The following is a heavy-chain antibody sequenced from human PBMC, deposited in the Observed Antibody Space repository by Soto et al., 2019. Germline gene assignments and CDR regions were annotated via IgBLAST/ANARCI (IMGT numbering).Heavy chain of an antibody. J-gene: IGHJ2*01. CDR3: ATGRKGPSSNWPDLNWYFDL. CDR1: GGSISSNIFY. D-gene: IGHD6-13*01. Sequence: SETLSLTCTVSGGSISSNIFYGVWIRQPPGKGLEWIGSIYYSGSTYYNPSLKSRVTVSVDTSKIQFSLRLSSVTAADTAVYYCATGRKGPSSNWPDLNWYFDLWGRGTLVTVSS. CDR2: IYYSGST. V-gene: IGHV4-39*01.